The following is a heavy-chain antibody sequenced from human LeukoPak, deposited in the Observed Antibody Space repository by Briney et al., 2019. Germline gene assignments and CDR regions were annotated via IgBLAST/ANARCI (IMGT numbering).Heavy chain of an antibody. CDR3: ARDTGYCRGGSCYRVSDSFDI. V-gene: IGHV3-30*02. Sequence: PGGSLRLSCAASGFTFSSYEMNGVRQAPGKGLEWVAFIRYDGSNKYYADSVKGRFIISIDNAKNSRYLQMNSLRAEDTAVYSCARDTGYCRGGSCYRVSDSFDIWGQGTMVTVSS. D-gene: IGHD2-15*01. J-gene: IGHJ3*02. CDR2: IRYDGSNK. CDR1: GFTFSSYE.